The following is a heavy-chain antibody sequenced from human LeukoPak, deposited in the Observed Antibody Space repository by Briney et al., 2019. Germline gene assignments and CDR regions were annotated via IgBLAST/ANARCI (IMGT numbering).Heavy chain of an antibody. D-gene: IGHD1-1*01. J-gene: IGHJ4*02. CDR1: GYTFTSYY. V-gene: IGHV1-46*01. CDR2: INPSGGST. CDR3: ARAVGYNWNGYVFDY. Sequence: ASVKVSCKASGYTFTSYYMHWVRQAPGQGLEWMGIINPSGGSTSYAQKFQGRVTMTRDMSTSTVYMELSSLRSEDTAVYYCARAVGYNWNGYVFDYWGQGILVTVSS.